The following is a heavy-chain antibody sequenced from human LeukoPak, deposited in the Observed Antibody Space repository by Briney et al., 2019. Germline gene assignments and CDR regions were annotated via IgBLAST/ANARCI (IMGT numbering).Heavy chain of an antibody. CDR1: GDRVSSNSAA. Sequence: SPALSLTCAISGDRVSSNSAAWNWIRQSPSRGLEWLGRIYYMSKWYSDYAVSLKSRIAINPSTSKNQVSLQLNSVTAEDTAVYYCARGYDFWSGYYYYYYMDVWGKGTTVTVSS. D-gene: IGHD3-3*01. CDR2: IYYMSKWYS. J-gene: IGHJ6*03. V-gene: IGHV6-1*01. CDR3: ARGYDFWSGYYYYYYMDV.